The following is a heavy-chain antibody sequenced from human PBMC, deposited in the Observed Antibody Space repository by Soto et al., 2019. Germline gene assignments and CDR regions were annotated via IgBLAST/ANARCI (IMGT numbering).Heavy chain of an antibody. CDR2: ISNSGSAI. CDR1: GFTFSDHY. J-gene: IGHJ6*03. D-gene: IGHD2-2*01. CDR3: ARSTGYQLLSGYYYYMDV. V-gene: IGHV3-11*01. Sequence: QVQLVESGGGLVKPGGSLRLSCAASGFTFSDHYMSWIRQAPGKGLEWLSYISNSGSAIYYADSVKGRFTISRDNAKNSLFLPMNILRAEDTAVFYCARSTGYQLLSGYYYYMDVWGKGTTVTVSS.